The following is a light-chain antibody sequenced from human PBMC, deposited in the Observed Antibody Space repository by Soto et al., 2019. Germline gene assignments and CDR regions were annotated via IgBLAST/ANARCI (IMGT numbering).Light chain of an antibody. CDR3: MQGSRWPPT. CDR2: KVS. CDR1: RSLIHSDGNTY. V-gene: IGKV2-30*02. J-gene: IGKJ1*01. Sequence: DVVMTQSPLSLSVTLGQPASISCRAGRSLIHSDGNTYLNWYHQRPGQPPRRLIYKVSNRDSGVPDRFSGSGSGTEFTLSITRVEAEDVGIFYCMQGSRWPPTFGQGTKVEIK.